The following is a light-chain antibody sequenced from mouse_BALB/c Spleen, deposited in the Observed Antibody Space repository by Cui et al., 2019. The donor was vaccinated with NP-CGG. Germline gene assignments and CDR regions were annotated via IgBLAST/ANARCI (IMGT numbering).Light chain of an antibody. Sequence: VVTQYSALTTSPGETVTLTCRSSTGAVTTSNYANWVQEKPDHLFTGLIGGTNNRAPGVPARFSGSLIGDKAALTITGAQTEDEAIYFCALWYSNHWVFGGGTKLTVL. CDR2: GTN. J-gene: IGLJ1*01. CDR3: ALWYSNHWV. V-gene: IGLV1*01. CDR1: TGAVTTSNY.